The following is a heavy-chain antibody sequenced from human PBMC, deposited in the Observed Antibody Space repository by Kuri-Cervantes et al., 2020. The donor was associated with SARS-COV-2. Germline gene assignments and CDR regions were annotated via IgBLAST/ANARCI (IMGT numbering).Heavy chain of an antibody. CDR2: ISGSGGST. V-gene: IGHV3-23*01. D-gene: IGHD3-10*01. Sequence: GGSLRLSCAASGFTFSDYYMSWIRQAPGKGLEWVSAISGSGGSTYYADSVKGRFTISRDNSKNTLYLQMNSLRAEDTAVYYCAKPGITMVRGVIYWFDPWGQGTLVTVSS. CDR3: AKPGITMVRGVIYWFDP. J-gene: IGHJ5*02. CDR1: GFTFSDYY.